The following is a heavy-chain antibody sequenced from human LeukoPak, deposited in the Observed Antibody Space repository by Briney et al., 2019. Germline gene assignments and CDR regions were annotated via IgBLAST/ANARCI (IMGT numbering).Heavy chain of an antibody. V-gene: IGHV4-59*01. CDR1: GGSISSYY. D-gene: IGHD2-15*01. CDR3: AREGYCSGGSCSGIDY. J-gene: IGHJ4*02. CDR2: IYYSGST. Sequence: SETLSLTCTVSGGSISSYYWSWIRQPPGKGLEWIGYIYYSGSTNYNPSLKSRVTISVDTSKNQFSLKLSSVTAADTAVYYCAREGYCSGGSCSGIDYWGQGTLVTVSS.